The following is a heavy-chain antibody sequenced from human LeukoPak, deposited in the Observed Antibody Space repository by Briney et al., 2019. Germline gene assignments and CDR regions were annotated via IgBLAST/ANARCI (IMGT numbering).Heavy chain of an antibody. Sequence: GGSLRLSCAASGFIFSNNYMNWVRQAPGKGLEWVSIIYRDGSTYYSDSVQGRFTVSRDNSQNTLCLQMHSLRTEDTAIYYYAKDVVGAEGSFEMWGQGTMVTVSS. V-gene: IGHV3-53*01. CDR2: IYRDGST. J-gene: IGHJ3*02. CDR1: GFIFSNNY. CDR3: AKDVVGAEGSFEM. D-gene: IGHD1-26*01.